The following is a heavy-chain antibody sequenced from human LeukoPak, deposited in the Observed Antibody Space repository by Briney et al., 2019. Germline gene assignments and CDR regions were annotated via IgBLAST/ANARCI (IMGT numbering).Heavy chain of an antibody. CDR2: IHYSGST. J-gene: IGHJ4*02. CDR1: GASISSSSYY. CDR3: ARRDASYYFDY. V-gene: IGHV4-39*01. Sequence: SETLSLTCTVSGASISSSSYYWGWLRQPPGKGLEWIGSIHYSGSTYYNPSRKSRVTISVDTSKNQFSLKLSSVTAADTAVYYCARRDASYYFDYWGQGTLVTVSS.